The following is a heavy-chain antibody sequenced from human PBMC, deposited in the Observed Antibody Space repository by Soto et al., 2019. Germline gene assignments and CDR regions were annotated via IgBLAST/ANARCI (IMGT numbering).Heavy chain of an antibody. V-gene: IGHV4-39*01. CDR2: IYYSGST. CDR3: ARRPGSYYYYGMGV. J-gene: IGHJ6*02. Sequence: SELLSLTTPVAGGSSSGRSYRWGWLRKPPGKGLEWIGSIYYSGSTYYNPSLKSRVTISVDTSKNQFSLKLSSVTAADTAVYYCARRPGSYYYYGMGVWGQGTTVTVS. CDR1: GGSSSGRSYR.